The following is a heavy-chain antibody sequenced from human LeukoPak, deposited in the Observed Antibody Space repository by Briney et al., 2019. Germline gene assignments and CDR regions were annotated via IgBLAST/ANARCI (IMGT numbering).Heavy chain of an antibody. CDR2: ISSSGSTI. D-gene: IGHD3-3*01. CDR3: ARDTRAPYDFWSERAFDI. J-gene: IGHJ3*02. CDR1: GFTFSDYY. Sequence: GGSLRLSCAASGFTFSDYYMSWIRQAPGKGLEWVSYISSSGSTIYYADSVKGRFTISRDSAKNSLYLQMNSLRAEDTAVYYCARDTRAPYDFWSERAFDIWGQGTMVTVSS. V-gene: IGHV3-11*04.